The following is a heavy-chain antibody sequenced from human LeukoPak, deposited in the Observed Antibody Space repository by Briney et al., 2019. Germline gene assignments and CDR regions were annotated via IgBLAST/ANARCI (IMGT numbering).Heavy chain of an antibody. V-gene: IGHV3-23*01. Sequence: GGSLRLSCAASGFTFSSYAMSWVRQAPGKGLEWVSGISGSGVSTYYADSVKGRFTISRDNAKNSLYLQMDSLRVEDTAVYYCARDVDYANPRHDYWGQGTLVTVSS. CDR2: ISGSGVST. D-gene: IGHD4/OR15-4a*01. CDR3: ARDVDYANPRHDY. J-gene: IGHJ4*02. CDR1: GFTFSSYA.